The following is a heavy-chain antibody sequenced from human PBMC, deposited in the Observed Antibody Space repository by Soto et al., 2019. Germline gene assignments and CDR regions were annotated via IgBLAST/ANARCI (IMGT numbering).Heavy chain of an antibody. CDR3: ARDVAIVVVPAAILPNYYYYGMDV. CDR1: GYTFTSYG. V-gene: IGHV1-18*04. J-gene: IGHJ6*02. D-gene: IGHD2-2*02. CDR2: VSAYNGNT. Sequence: ASVKVSCKASGYTFTSYGISWVRQAPGQGLEWMGWVSAYNGNTNYAQKLQGRVTMTTDTSTSTAYMELRSLRSDDTAVYYCARDVAIVVVPAAILPNYYYYGMDVWGQGTTVTVSS.